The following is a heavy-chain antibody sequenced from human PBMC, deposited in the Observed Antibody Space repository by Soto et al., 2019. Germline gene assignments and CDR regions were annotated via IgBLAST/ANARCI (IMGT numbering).Heavy chain of an antibody. CDR1: GFSICSNNW. CDR2: IYYSGTT. Sequence: SETLSLTCSVSGFSICSNNWCCCSRHPPGKGLECIVNIYYSGTTQFNPSLKSGVTISIDGAGNQFSLRLSSVTAADTAVYYCATKARKKADIWNWGQGTMVTVSS. V-gene: IGHV4-28*01. D-gene: IGHD3-3*01. J-gene: IGHJ4*02. CDR3: ATKARKKADIWN.